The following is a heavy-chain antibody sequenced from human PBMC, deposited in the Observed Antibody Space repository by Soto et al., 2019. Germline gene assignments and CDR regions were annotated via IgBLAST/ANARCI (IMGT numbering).Heavy chain of an antibody. D-gene: IGHD3-10*01. Sequence: PGESLEIARKGSGYTFSSDWFGWARQMPGNGLEGLCIIVHGHPEPRYSRSFQGQVAVSVDRSISTAYLQWGSLKASDTAIYYCAGHSYSIYRGQGTKVTVSS. CDR1: GYTFSSDW. CDR2: IVHGHPEP. J-gene: IGHJ4*02. V-gene: IGHV5-51*01. CDR3: AGHSYSIY.